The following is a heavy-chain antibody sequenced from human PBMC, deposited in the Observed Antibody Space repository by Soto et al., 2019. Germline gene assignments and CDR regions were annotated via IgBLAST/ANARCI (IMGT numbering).Heavy chain of an antibody. CDR3: ARHSSGWDEVYYGMDV. Sequence: QVQLVQSGAEVKKPGASVKVSCKASGYTFTGYYMHWVRQAPGQGLEWMGWINPNSGGTNYAQKFQGWVTMTRDTSISTAYMELSRLRSDDTAVYYCARHSSGWDEVYYGMDVWGQGTTVTFSS. D-gene: IGHD6-19*01. V-gene: IGHV1-2*04. CDR1: GYTFTGYY. J-gene: IGHJ6*02. CDR2: INPNSGGT.